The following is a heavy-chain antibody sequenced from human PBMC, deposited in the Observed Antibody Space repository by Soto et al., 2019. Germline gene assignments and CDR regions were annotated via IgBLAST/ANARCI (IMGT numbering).Heavy chain of an antibody. CDR1: GYTFTGYY. D-gene: IGHD2-2*01. CDR3: AVPVGYCSSTSCPPGH. CDR2: INPNSGGT. Sequence: ASVEVSCEASGYTFTGYYIHWVRQAPGQGLEWMGWINPNSGGTNYAQKFQGWVTMTRDTSISTAYMELSRLRSDDTAVYYCAVPVGYCSSTSCPPGHWGQGTLVTVSS. V-gene: IGHV1-2*04. J-gene: IGHJ4*02.